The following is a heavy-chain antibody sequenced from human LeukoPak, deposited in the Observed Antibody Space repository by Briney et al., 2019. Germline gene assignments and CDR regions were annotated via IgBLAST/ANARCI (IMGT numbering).Heavy chain of an antibody. D-gene: IGHD1-26*01. V-gene: IGHV4-38-2*02. J-gene: IGHJ4*02. CDR2: IYHSGST. CDR1: GYSISSGYY. Sequence: PSETLSLTCTVSGYSISSGYYWGWIRQPPGKGLKWIGSIYHSGSTYYNPSLKSRVTISVDTSKNQFSLKLSSVTAADTAVYYCARARAWEPYFDYWGQGTLVTVSS. CDR3: ARARAWEPYFDY.